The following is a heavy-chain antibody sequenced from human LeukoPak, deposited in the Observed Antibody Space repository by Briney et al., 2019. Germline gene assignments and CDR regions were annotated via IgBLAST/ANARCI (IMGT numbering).Heavy chain of an antibody. V-gene: IGHV1-2*02. CDR3: ARSRKGYCSSTSCYPDLYFDY. CDR1: GYTFTGYY. CDR2: INPNSGGT. D-gene: IGHD2-2*01. Sequence: ASVKVSCKASGYTFTGYYMHWVRQAPGQGLEWMGWINPNSGGTNYAQKFQGRVTMTRDTSISTAYMGLSRLRSDDTAVYYCARSRKGYCSSTSCYPDLYFDYWGQGTLVTVSS. J-gene: IGHJ4*02.